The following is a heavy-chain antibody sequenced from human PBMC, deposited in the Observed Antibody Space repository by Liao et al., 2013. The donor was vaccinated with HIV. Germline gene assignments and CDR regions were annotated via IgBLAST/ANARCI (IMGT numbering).Heavy chain of an antibody. CDR3: ARDDGYYYYMDV. V-gene: IGHV4-61*02. CDR1: GGSISSGSYY. Sequence: QVQLQESGPGLVKPSQTLSLTCTVSGGSISSGSYYWSWIRQPAGKGLEWIGRIYTSGSTNYNPSLKSRVTISVDTSKNQFSLKLSSVTAADTAVYYCARDDGYYYYMDVWGKGDQRSPSP. J-gene: IGHJ6*03. CDR2: IYTSGST.